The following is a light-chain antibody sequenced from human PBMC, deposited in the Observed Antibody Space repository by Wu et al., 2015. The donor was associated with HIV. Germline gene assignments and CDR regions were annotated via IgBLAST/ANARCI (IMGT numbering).Light chain of an antibody. Sequence: DIQMTQSPSTLFASVGDRDTITCRANQTVSTWLAWYQQKPGKAPHLLIYEASSLESGVPSRFNGSGSGTEFTLTVNSLQPDDSATYYCQQYISYPLTFGPGTKVHI. CDR3: QQYISYPLT. V-gene: IGKV1-5*03. CDR2: EAS. J-gene: IGKJ3*01. CDR1: QTVSTW.